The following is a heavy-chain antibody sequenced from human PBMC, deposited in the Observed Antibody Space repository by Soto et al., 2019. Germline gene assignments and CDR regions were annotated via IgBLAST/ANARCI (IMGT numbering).Heavy chain of an antibody. CDR1: GGSFSSDSFI. V-gene: IGHV4-31*03. J-gene: IGHJ6*02. CDR3: ARDHKWDGMDV. CDR2: INYSGAT. Sequence: SETLSLTCSVSGGSFSSDSFIWSWVRQFPGKGLEWIGYINYSGATYYNPSLRSRITMSVDTSKNQFSLNLSSVTAADTAVYYCARDHKWDGMDVWGQGTTVTVS. D-gene: IGHD1-26*01.